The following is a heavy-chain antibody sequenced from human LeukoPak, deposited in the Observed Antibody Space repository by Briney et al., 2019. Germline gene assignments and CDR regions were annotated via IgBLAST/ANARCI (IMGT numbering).Heavy chain of an antibody. CDR1: GFTFSSYS. J-gene: IGHJ4*02. Sequence: GGSLRLSCAASGFTFSSYSMNWVRQTPGKGLEWVSSISSSSSYIYYADSAKGRFTISRDNAKNSLYLQMTSLRAEDTAVYYCARTGITVAPPFDYWGQGTLVTVSS. D-gene: IGHD4-23*01. CDR3: ARTGITVAPPFDY. V-gene: IGHV3-21*01. CDR2: ISSSSSYI.